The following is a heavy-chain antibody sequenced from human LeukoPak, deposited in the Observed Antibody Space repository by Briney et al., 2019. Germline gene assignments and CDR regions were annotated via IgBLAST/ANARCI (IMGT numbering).Heavy chain of an antibody. J-gene: IGHJ4*02. Sequence: GGSLRLSCAASGFSFSTYAMNWVRQAPGKRLEWVSSITATGRDTYYALSVKGRITISRDNSKNTLYLQMNSLRADDTALYYCAKGTLGSCSGAACYEFDNWGQGTLVTVSS. D-gene: IGHD2-2*01. V-gene: IGHV3-23*01. CDR2: ITATGRDT. CDR1: GFSFSTYA. CDR3: AKGTLGSCSGAACYEFDN.